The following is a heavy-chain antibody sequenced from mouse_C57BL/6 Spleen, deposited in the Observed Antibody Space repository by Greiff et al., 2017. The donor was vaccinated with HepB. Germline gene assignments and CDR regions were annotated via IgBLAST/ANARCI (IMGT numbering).Heavy chain of an antibody. CDR2: IDPSDSDT. CDR1: GYTFNSYW. J-gene: IGHJ2*01. Sequence: QVQLQQPGAELVRPGSSVKLSCKASGYTFNSYWMHWVKQRPIQGLEWIGNIDPSDSDTHYNQKFKDKATLTVDNSSSTAYMQLSSLTSEDSAVYYCARGGLDYWGQGTTLTVST. CDR3: ARGGLDY. V-gene: IGHV1-52*01.